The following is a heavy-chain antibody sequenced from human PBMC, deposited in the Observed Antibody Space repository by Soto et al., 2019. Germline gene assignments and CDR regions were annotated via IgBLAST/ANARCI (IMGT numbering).Heavy chain of an antibody. D-gene: IGHD3-16*02. CDR1: GYTFTSYG. V-gene: IGHV1-18*01. CDR3: ARDRGSYDYVWGSYQFSDQDAFDI. Sequence: QVQLVQSGAEVKKTGASVKVSCKASGYTFTSYGISWVRQAPGQGLEWMGWISAYNGNTNYAQKLQGRVTMTTDTSTSTAYMELSSLRSDDTAVYYCARDRGSYDYVWGSYQFSDQDAFDIWGQGTMVTVSS. CDR2: ISAYNGNT. J-gene: IGHJ3*02.